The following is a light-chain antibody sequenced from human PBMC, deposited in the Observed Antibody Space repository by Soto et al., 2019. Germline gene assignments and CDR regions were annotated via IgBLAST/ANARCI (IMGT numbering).Light chain of an antibody. Sequence: QSVLTQPASVSGSLGQSMTISCTGTSSDVGAYNYVSWYHQQPGKAPKLMISEVSNRPSGVSNRFSGSKSGNTASLIISGLQAEDEADYYCCSFTSITTYVFGTGTKVTVL. V-gene: IGLV2-14*01. J-gene: IGLJ1*01. CDR1: SSDVGAYNY. CDR2: EVS. CDR3: CSFTSITTYV.